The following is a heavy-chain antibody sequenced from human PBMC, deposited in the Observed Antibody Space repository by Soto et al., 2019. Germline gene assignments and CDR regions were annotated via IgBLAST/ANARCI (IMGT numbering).Heavy chain of an antibody. Sequence: QVQLVESGGGVVQPGRSLRLSCAASGFTFSSYGMHWVRQAPGKGLEWVAVISYDGSNKYYADSVKGRFTISRDNSKNTLYLQMNSLRAEDTAVYYCVKDRVTGTTYYYYYGMDVWGQGTTVTVSS. D-gene: IGHD1-1*01. V-gene: IGHV3-30*18. J-gene: IGHJ6*02. CDR1: GFTFSSYG. CDR3: VKDRVTGTTYYYYYGMDV. CDR2: ISYDGSNK.